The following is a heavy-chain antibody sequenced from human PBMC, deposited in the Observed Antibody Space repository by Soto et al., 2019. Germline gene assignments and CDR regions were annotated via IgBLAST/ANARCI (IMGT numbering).Heavy chain of an antibody. CDR1: GYTFTSYG. CDR2: ISAYNGNT. V-gene: IGHV1-18*01. Sequence: ASVKVSCKASGYTFTSYGISWVRQAPGQGLEWMGWISAYNGNTNYAQKLQGRVTMTTDTSTSTAYMELRSLRSEDTAVYYCARGTHFWRGYWNSYGMDVWGQGTTVSVSS. J-gene: IGHJ6*01. CDR3: ARGTHFWRGYWNSYGMDV. D-gene: IGHD3-3*02.